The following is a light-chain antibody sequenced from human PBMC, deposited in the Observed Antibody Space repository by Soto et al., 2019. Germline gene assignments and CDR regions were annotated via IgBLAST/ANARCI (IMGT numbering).Light chain of an antibody. Sequence: QAVVTQSPSASASLGASVKLTCTLSSGHSSSAIAWHQQQPEKGPRYLMRLNSDGSHTKGDGIPDRFSGSTSGTERYLTISSLQSEDEADYYCQTWGSGIPVIFGGGTKLTVL. CDR3: QTWGSGIPVI. J-gene: IGLJ2*01. CDR1: SGHSSSA. CDR2: LNSDGSH. V-gene: IGLV4-69*01.